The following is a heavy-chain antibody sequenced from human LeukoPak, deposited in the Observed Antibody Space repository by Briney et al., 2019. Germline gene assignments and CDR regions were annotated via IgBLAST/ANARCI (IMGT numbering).Heavy chain of an antibody. Sequence: PSETLSLTCTVSGGSISSYYWSWLRQPPGKGLEWIGYIYYSGSTNYNPSLKSRVTISVDTSKNQFSLKLSSVTAADTAVYYCARGLETFDPWGQGTLVTVSS. J-gene: IGHJ5*02. CDR1: GGSISSYY. CDR2: IYYSGST. CDR3: ARGLETFDP. V-gene: IGHV4-59*01.